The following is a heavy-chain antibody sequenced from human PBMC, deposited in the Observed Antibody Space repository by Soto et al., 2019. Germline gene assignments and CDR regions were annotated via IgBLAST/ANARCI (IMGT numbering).Heavy chain of an antibody. D-gene: IGHD3-16*01. CDR1: GFTFSGYG. J-gene: IGHJ4*02. V-gene: IGHV3-33*01. Sequence: QVQLVESGGGVVQPGRSLRLSCAASGFTFSGYGMHWVRQAPGKGLEWVAVTRHDGSNTYYADSVRGRFTISRDNSNKMLYLQMNGLRAEDTAVYYCARDGGGTSTDFGYFDYWGQGTLVTVSS. CDR2: TRHDGSNT. CDR3: ARDGGGTSTDFGYFDY.